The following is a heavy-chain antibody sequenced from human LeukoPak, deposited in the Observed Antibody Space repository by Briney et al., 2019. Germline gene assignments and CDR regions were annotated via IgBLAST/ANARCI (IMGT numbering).Heavy chain of an antibody. Sequence: GGSLRLSCAASGFTFSSYSMNWVRQAPGKGLEWVSSISNSSSYIYYADSVKGRFTISRDNAKNSLYLQMNSLRVDDTALYYCARDDSSGYKAFDHWGQGTLVTVSS. CDR3: ARDDSSGYKAFDH. V-gene: IGHV3-21*01. J-gene: IGHJ5*02. CDR2: ISNSSSYI. CDR1: GFTFSSYS. D-gene: IGHD3-22*01.